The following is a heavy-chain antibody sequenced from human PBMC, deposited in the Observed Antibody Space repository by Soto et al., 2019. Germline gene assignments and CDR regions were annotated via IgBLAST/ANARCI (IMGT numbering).Heavy chain of an antibody. CDR3: AKLGSSSWSPHYYFDY. D-gene: IGHD2-2*01. CDR2: ITDSGDDT. J-gene: IGHJ4*02. CDR1: GFTSNHDA. Sequence: GGSLRLSCAASGFTSNHDAMGWVRQAPGKGLEWVSAITDSGDDTYYIDSVKGRFTISRDNSKSTLYLQMNSLRAEDTAIYYCAKLGSSSWSPHYYFDYWGQGTLVTVSS. V-gene: IGHV3-23*01.